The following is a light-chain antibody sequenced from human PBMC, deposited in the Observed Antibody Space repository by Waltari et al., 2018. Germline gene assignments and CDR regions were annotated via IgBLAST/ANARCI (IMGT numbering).Light chain of an antibody. CDR2: GAS. J-gene: IGKJ1*01. V-gene: IGKV3-20*01. CDR3: QQYGSSPWT. CDR1: PRISSSY. Sequence: EIVLTQSPGPLPLSPGARATLSYRASPRISSSYLAWYQQKPGQAPRVPIHGASNRATGIPDRCSGSGAGTDFTLTISRLEPEDFAVYYCQQYGSSPWTFGQGTKVEIK.